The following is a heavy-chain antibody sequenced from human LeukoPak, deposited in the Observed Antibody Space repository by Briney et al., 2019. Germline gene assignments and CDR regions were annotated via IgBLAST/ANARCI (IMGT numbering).Heavy chain of an antibody. Sequence: GGSLRLSCAASGXTFSNYGVHWVRQAPGKGLEGVAVIWYDGSNKYYADSGKGRLTISRDNSKNTLYLQMNSLRAEDTAVYYCARDRGTYFDYWGQGPLVSVSS. CDR2: IWYDGSNK. D-gene: IGHD3-10*01. CDR3: ARDRGTYFDY. J-gene: IGHJ4*02. V-gene: IGHV3-33*01. CDR1: GXTFSNYG.